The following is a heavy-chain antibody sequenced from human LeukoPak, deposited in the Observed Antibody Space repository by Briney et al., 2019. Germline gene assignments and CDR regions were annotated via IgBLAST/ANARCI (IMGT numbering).Heavy chain of an antibody. D-gene: IGHD5-24*01. CDR1: EFTVSSNY. CDR2: IYRGGSI. CDR3: ATVGRRLQFRRIGDAFDI. Sequence: PGGSLRLSCAASEFTVSSNYMTWVRQAPGQGLEWVSVIYRGGSIYYAESVKGRFAISRDNSNNTVLLQMNSLRGEDTAIYYCATVGRRLQFRRIGDAFDIWGRGTMVIVSS. J-gene: IGHJ3*02. V-gene: IGHV3-66*01.